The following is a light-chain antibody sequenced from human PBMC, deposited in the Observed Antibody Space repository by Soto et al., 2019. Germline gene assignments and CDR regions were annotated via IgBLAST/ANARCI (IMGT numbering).Light chain of an antibody. CDR1: SSDVGGYDY. V-gene: IGLV2-14*01. CDR2: EVS. J-gene: IGLJ2*01. CDR3: SSYTSSSTLI. Sequence: QSVLTQPASVSGSPGQSLTISCTGTSSDVGGYDYVSWYQQRPGKAPTLMISEVSNRPSGVSNRFSGSKSGNTASLTISGLQAEDEADYYCSSYTSSSTLIFGGGTQLTVL.